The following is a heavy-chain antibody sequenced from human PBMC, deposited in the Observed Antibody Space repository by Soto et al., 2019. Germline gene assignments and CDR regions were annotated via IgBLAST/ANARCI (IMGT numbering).Heavy chain of an antibody. D-gene: IGHD1-26*01. CDR1: GFTFSSYW. V-gene: IGHV3-74*01. CDR2: INSDGSST. Sequence: PGGSLRLSCAASGFTFSSYWMHWVRQAPGKGLVWVSRINSDGSSTSYADSVKGRFTISRDNAKNTLYLQMNSLRAEDTAVYYCARVGPSGSYYISFDYWGQGTLVTVS. CDR3: ARVGPSGSYYISFDY. J-gene: IGHJ4*02.